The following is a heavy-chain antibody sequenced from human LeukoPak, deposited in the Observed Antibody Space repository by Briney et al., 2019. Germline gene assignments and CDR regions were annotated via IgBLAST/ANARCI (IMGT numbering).Heavy chain of an antibody. Sequence: PSETLSLTRAVSGYSISSGYYWGWIRQPPGKGLEWIGSIYHSGSTYYNPSLKSRVTISVDTSKNQFSLKLSSVTAADTAVYYCAREYGDGTDWFDPWGQGTLVTVSS. D-gene: IGHD4-17*01. CDR2: IYHSGST. V-gene: IGHV4-38-2*02. CDR1: GYSISSGYY. CDR3: AREYGDGTDWFDP. J-gene: IGHJ5*02.